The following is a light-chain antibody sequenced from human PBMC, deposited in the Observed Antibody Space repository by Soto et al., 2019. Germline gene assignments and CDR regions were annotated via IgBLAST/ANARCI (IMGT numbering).Light chain of an antibody. V-gene: IGKV1-33*01. CDR3: QQYDNVPRGVT. J-gene: IGKJ3*01. CDR1: QDINNN. Sequence: EIQMTQSPSSLSASVGDRVTITCQASQDINNNLNWYQQKPGKAPKLLIYDASNLETGVPSRFSGSGSGTDFTFTISSLQPEDFATYYCQQYDNVPRGVTFGPGTKVDIK. CDR2: DAS.